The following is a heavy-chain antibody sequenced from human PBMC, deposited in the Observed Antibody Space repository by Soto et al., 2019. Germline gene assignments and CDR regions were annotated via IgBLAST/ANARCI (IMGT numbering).Heavy chain of an antibody. CDR3: ARGRYGDY. CDR2: ISAHNGNT. Sequence: QVHLVQSGAEVKKPGASVQVSCKASGYTFTIYGITWVRQAPGQGLEWMGWISAHNGNTDYAQKLQGRGIVTRDTSTSTAYMELRSLISDDTAVYYCARGRYGDYWGQGALVTVSS. CDR1: GYTFTIYG. J-gene: IGHJ4*02. V-gene: IGHV1-18*01. D-gene: IGHD1-1*01.